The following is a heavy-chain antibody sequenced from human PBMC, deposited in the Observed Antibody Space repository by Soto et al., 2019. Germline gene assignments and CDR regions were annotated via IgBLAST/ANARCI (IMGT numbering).Heavy chain of an antibody. CDR2: IWYDGSNK. V-gene: IGHV3-33*03. CDR3: ASFYDILTGYPAYFDY. J-gene: IGHJ4*02. CDR1: GFTFSSYG. Sequence: GGPLRLSCAASGFTFSSYGMHWVRQAPGKGLEWVAVIWYDGSNKYYADSVKGRFTISRDNAKNSLYLQMNSLRAEDTAVYYCASFYDILTGYPAYFDYWGQGTLVTVSS. D-gene: IGHD3-9*01.